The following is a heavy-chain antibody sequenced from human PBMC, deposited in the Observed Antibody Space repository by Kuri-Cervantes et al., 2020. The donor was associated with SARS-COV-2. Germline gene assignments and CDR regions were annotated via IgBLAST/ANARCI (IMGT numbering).Heavy chain of an antibody. CDR2: INPNSGGT. D-gene: IGHD3-10*01. CDR1: GYTFTGYY. J-gene: IGHJ3*02. Sequence: ASVKVSCKASGYTFTGYYMHWVRQAPGQGLEWMGRINPNSGGTNYAQKLQGRVTMTTDTSTSTAYMELRSLRSDDTAVYYCARDQPRFFMVRGQDAFDIWGQGTMVTVSS. V-gene: IGHV1-2*06. CDR3: ARDQPRFFMVRGQDAFDI.